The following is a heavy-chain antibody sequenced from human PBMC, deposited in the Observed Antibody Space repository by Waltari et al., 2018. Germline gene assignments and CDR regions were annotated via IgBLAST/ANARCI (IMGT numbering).Heavy chain of an antibody. Sequence: LQLQESGPGLVKASETLSLTCTVSDGSTRYSSYFWGWIRQPPGKGLEWIGSVYISGTTYYNPSLKGRVTMSLETSKNQFSLKLKSVTAADTAVYYCARGGYYYDTLGDSWGQGTLVTVSS. J-gene: IGHJ5*01. CDR1: DGSTRYSSYF. CDR3: ARGGYYYDTLGDS. D-gene: IGHD3-22*01. V-gene: IGHV4-39*07. CDR2: VYISGTT.